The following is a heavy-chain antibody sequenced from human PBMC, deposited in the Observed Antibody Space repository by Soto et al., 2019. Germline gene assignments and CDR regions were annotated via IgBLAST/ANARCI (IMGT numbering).Heavy chain of an antibody. V-gene: IGHV4-4*02. CDR3: ARSLLSGAFDI. CDR2: IYHSGST. CDR1: SGSISSSNW. Sequence: PSETLSLTCAVSSGSISSSNWWSWVRQPPGKGLEWIGEIYHSGSTNYNPSLKSRVTISVDTSKNQFSLKLSSVTAADTAVYYCARSLLSGAFDIWGQGTMVTVSS. D-gene: IGHD3-10*02. J-gene: IGHJ3*02.